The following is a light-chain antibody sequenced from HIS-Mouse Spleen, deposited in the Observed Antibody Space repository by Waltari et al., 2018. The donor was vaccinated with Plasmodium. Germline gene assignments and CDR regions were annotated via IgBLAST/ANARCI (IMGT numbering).Light chain of an antibody. Sequence: EIVLTQSPGTLSLSPGERATLSCRASQSVSSSYLAWYQQKPGQAPRLLIYGASSRATGIPDRFRGSGSGTDCTLTISRLEPEDVAVYYCQQYGSSPPTFGQGTKVEIK. CDR3: QQYGSSPPT. J-gene: IGKJ1*01. V-gene: IGKV3-20*01. CDR2: GAS. CDR1: QSVSSSY.